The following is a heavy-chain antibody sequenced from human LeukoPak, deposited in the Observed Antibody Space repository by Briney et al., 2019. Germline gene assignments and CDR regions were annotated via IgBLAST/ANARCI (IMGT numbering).Heavy chain of an antibody. Sequence: SQTLSVTCAISGDSVSSKSGAWHWIRQSPSRGLEWLGRTYYRSKWYNDYAVSVKSRITINPGTSKNQFSLQLNSVTPEDTAVYYCARSGNDAFEIWGQGTMVSVSP. CDR2: TYYRSKWYN. V-gene: IGHV6-1*01. CDR1: GDSVSSKSGA. CDR3: ARSGNDAFEI. J-gene: IGHJ3*02. D-gene: IGHD1-14*01.